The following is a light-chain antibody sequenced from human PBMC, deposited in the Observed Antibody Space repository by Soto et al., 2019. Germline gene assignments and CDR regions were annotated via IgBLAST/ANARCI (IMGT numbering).Light chain of an antibody. J-gene: IGLJ1*01. V-gene: IGLV2-14*03. CDR1: SSDVGNYNY. CDR2: GVS. Sequence: QSVLTQPASVSGSPGQSITISCTGTSSDVGNYNYVSWYQQHPGKAPKLVIYGVSNRPSGVSSRFSGSKSGNTASLTISGLRAEDEADYHCISYAGGYDIFGTGTKVTVL. CDR3: ISYAGGYDI.